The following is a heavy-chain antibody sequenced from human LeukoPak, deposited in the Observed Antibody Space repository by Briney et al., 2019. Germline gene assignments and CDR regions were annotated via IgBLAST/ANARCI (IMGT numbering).Heavy chain of an antibody. CDR3: ARVGLRWLRDWFDP. CDR2: IYYSGTT. D-gene: IGHD4-23*01. CDR1: GDSISSGGFH. V-gene: IGHV4-31*03. J-gene: IGHJ5*02. Sequence: PSETLSLTCTVSGDSISSGGFHWSWIRQHPGKGLEWIGYIYYSGTTYYNPSLKSRVSLSVDTSQNQFSLQLRSVTAADTAVYYCARVGLRWLRDWFDPWGQGTLVIVSS.